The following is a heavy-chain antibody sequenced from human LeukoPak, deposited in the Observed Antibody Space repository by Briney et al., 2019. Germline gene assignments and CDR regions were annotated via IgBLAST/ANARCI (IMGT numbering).Heavy chain of an antibody. CDR2: ISYDGSNK. V-gene: IGHV3-30*04. CDR1: GFTFSTYP. Sequence: GGSLRLSCAASGFTFSTYPMHWVRQAPGKGLEWVAVISYDGSNKYYADSVKGRFTISRDNSKNTLYLQMNSLRAEDTAVYYCARDWGSMDGAFDIWGQGTMVTVSS. J-gene: IGHJ3*02. CDR3: ARDWGSMDGAFDI. D-gene: IGHD2/OR15-2a*01.